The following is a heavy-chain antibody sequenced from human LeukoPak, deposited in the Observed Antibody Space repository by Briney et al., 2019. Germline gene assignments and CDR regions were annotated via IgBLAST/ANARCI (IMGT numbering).Heavy chain of an antibody. D-gene: IGHD3-16*02. CDR3: AVGFYDYVWGSHPSRSRFDY. J-gene: IGHJ4*02. CDR1: GYTFTSYG. Sequence: ASVKVSCKASGYTFTSYGIRWVRQAPGQGREWMGWNSAYNGNTNYAQKLQGRVTMTTDTSTSTAYVELRSLRSDDTAVYYCAVGFYDYVWGSHPSRSRFDYWGQGTLVTVSS. CDR2: NSAYNGNT. V-gene: IGHV1-18*01.